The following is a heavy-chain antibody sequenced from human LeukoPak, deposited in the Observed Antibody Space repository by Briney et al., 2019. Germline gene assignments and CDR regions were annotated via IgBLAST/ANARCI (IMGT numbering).Heavy chain of an antibody. CDR1: GVSISSGGFS. CDR2: MYYSGST. CDR3: AREQVGAIKYYFDY. D-gene: IGHD1-26*01. J-gene: IGHJ4*02. V-gene: IGHV4-30-4*07. Sequence: SQTLSLTCAVSGVSISSGGFSWSWIRQAPGKGLEWLGFMYYSGSTHYNPSLKSRITILVDTSKNQFFLNLSSVTAADTAVYYCAREQVGAIKYYFDYWGQGTLVTVSS.